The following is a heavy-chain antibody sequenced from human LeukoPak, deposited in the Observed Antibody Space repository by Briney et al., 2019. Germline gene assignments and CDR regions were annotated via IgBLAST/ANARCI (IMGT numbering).Heavy chain of an antibody. D-gene: IGHD3-3*01. J-gene: IGHJ6*03. CDR3: ARVRGYDFWSGYYDYYYMDV. V-gene: IGHV4-39*07. CDR2: IYYSGST. Sequence: ASETLSLTCTVSGGSISSSSYYWGWIRQPPGKGLEWIGSIYYSGSTYYNPSLKSRVTISVDTSKNQFSLKLSSVTAADTAVYYCARVRGYDFWSGYYDYYYMDVWGKGTTVTVSS. CDR1: GGSISSSSYY.